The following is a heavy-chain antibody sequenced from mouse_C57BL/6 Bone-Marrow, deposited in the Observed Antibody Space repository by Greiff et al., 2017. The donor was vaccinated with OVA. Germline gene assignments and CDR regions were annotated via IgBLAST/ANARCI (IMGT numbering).Heavy chain of an antibody. CDR3: TTGYYYGSAWFAY. Sequence: VQLQQSGAELVRPGASVKLSCTASGFNIKDDYMHWVKQRPEQGLEWIGWIDPENGDTEYASKFQGKATITADPSSNTAYLQLSSLTSEDTAVYYCTTGYYYGSAWFAYWGQGTLVTVSA. D-gene: IGHD1-1*01. CDR2: IDPENGDT. V-gene: IGHV14-4*01. J-gene: IGHJ3*01. CDR1: GFNIKDDY.